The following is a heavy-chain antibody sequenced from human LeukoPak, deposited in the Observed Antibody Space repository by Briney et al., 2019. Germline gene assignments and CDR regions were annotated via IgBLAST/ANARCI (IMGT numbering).Heavy chain of an antibody. D-gene: IGHD6-19*01. V-gene: IGHV1-46*01. Sequence: GASVKVSCKASGYTFTSYYMHWVRQAPGQGLEWMGIINPSGGSTSYAQKFHGRVTMTRDMSTSTVYMELSSLRSEDTAVYYCATALYSSGWYFDYWGQGTLVTVSS. CDR1: GYTFTSYY. J-gene: IGHJ4*02. CDR3: ATALYSSGWYFDY. CDR2: INPSGGST.